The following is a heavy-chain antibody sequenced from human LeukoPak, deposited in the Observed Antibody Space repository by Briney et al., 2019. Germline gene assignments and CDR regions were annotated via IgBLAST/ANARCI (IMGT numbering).Heavy chain of an antibody. CDR2: ITGSGDST. CDR3: ANGLRAWFGELSNALLDY. D-gene: IGHD3-10*01. V-gene: IGHV3-23*01. CDR1: GFTFSSYA. J-gene: IGHJ4*02. Sequence: GGSLRLSCAASGFTFSSYAMRWVRQAPGKGLEWVSVITGSGDSTYYADSVKGRFTISRDNSKNTLFLQMNSLRAEDTAVYYCANGLRAWFGELSNALLDYWGQGTLVTVSS.